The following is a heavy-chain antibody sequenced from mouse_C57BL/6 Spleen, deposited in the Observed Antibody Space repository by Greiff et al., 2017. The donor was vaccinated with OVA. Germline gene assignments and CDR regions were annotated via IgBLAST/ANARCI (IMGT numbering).Heavy chain of an antibody. CDR3: ARSGGDAWFAY. CDR2: INPNNGGT. J-gene: IGHJ3*01. CDR1: GYTFTDYN. V-gene: IGHV1-22*01. D-gene: IGHD1-1*02. Sequence: VQLQQSGPELVKPGASVKMSCKASGYTFTDYNMHWVKQSPGKSLEWIGYINPNNGGTSYNQKFKGKATLTVNKSSSTAYMELRSLTSEASAVDYCARSGGDAWFAYWGQGTLVTVSA.